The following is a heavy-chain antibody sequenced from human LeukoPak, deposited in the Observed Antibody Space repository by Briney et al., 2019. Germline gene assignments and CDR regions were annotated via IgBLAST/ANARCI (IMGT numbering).Heavy chain of an antibody. D-gene: IGHD3-10*01. CDR3: ARDSSYYYGSGSYWERDAFDI. CDR1: GYSFTSYW. J-gene: IGHJ3*02. CDR2: IYPGDSDT. Sequence: GESLKISCKGSGYSFTSYWIGWVRQIPGKGLEWMGIIYPGDSDTRYSPSFQGQVTISADKSISTAYLQWSSLKASDTAMYYCARDSSYYYGSGSYWERDAFDIWGQGTMVTVSS. V-gene: IGHV5-51*01.